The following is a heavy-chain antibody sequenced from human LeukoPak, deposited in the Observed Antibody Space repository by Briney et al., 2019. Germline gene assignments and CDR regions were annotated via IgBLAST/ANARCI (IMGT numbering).Heavy chain of an antibody. J-gene: IGHJ4*02. D-gene: IGHD3-16*02. CDR1: GGSFSGYY. Sequence: SETLSLTCAVYGGSFSGYYWSWIRQPPGKGLEWIGEINHSGSTNYNPSLKSRVTISVDTSKNQFSLKLSSVTAADTAVYYCARGLGYDYVWGSYRYSYFDYWGQGTLVTVSS. V-gene: IGHV4-34*01. CDR3: ARGLGYDYVWGSYRYSYFDY. CDR2: INHSGST.